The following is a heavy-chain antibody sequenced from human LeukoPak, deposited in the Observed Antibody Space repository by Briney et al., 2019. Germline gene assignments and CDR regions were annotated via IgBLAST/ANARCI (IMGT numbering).Heavy chain of an antibody. Sequence: PGGSLRLSCAASGFTFSSYAMSWVRQAPGKGLEWVSATSGSGGSTYYADSVKGRFTISRDNSKNTLYLQMNSLRAEDTAVYYCAKDSFYYYDSSGSYNWFDPWGQGTLVTVSS. D-gene: IGHD3-22*01. CDR2: TSGSGGST. J-gene: IGHJ5*02. V-gene: IGHV3-23*01. CDR1: GFTFSSYA. CDR3: AKDSFYYYDSSGSYNWFDP.